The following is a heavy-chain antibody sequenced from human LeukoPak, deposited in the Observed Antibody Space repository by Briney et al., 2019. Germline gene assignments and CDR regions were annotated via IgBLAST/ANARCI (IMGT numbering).Heavy chain of an antibody. D-gene: IGHD2-2*01. J-gene: IGHJ6*02. CDR1: GGTFSSYA. V-gene: IGHV1-69*04. CDR3: ARVLKDIVVVPAAPEYYCYYGMDV. CDR2: IIPILGIA. Sequence: SVKVSCKASGGTFSSYAISWVRQAPGQGLEWMGRIIPILGIANYAQKFQGRVTITADKSTSTAYMELSSLRSEDTAVYYCARVLKDIVVVPAAPEYYCYYGMDVWGQGTTVTVSS.